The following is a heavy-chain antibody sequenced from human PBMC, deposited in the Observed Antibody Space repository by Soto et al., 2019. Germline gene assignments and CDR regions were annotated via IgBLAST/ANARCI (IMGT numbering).Heavy chain of an antibody. J-gene: IGHJ6*02. D-gene: IGHD6-6*01. CDR1: GFTFSSYG. CDR2: ISYDGSNK. Sequence: PGGSLRLSCAASGFTFSSYGMHWVRQAPGKGLEWVAVISYDGSNKYYADSVKGRFTISRDNSKNTLYLQMNSLRAEDTAVYYCAKAKGDSSSWFYYYGMDVWGQGTTVTVSS. CDR3: AKAKGDSSSWFYYYGMDV. V-gene: IGHV3-30*18.